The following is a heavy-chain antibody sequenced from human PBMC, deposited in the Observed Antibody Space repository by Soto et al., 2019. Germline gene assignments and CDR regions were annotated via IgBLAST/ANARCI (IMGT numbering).Heavy chain of an antibody. V-gene: IGHV3-33*01. CDR3: ARERQTRADAFNI. CDR1: GFTFSTYG. J-gene: IGHJ3*02. CDR2: IWYDGSNE. D-gene: IGHD1-1*01. Sequence: QVQLVESGGGVVQPGRSLRLSCTASGFTFSTYGMHWVRQAPGKGLEWVAVIWYDGSNEYYADSVKGRFTISRDNSKNTMHLQMNNLRDEDTAVYYCARERQTRADAFNICGQGTMVTVSS.